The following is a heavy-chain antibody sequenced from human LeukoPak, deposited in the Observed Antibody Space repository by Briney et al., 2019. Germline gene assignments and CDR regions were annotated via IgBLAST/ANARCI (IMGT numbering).Heavy chain of an antibody. CDR1: GYTFTSYD. J-gene: IGHJ4*02. Sequence: ASVKVSCKASGYTFTSYDINWVRQATGQGLEWMGWMNPNSGNTGYAQKFQGRVTMTRNTSISTAYMELSSLRSEDTAVYYCAREYSSGWSLTFDYWGQGTLVTVSS. CDR3: AREYSSGWSLTFDY. D-gene: IGHD6-19*01. CDR2: MNPNSGNT. V-gene: IGHV1-8*01.